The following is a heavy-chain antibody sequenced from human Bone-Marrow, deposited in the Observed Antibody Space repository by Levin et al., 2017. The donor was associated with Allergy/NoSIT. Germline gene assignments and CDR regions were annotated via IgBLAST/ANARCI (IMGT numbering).Heavy chain of an antibody. CDR1: GFTFSNYE. D-gene: IGHD5-24*01. Sequence: GGSLRLFCAASGFTFSNYEMNWVRQAPGKGLEWVSYISGRGTITHYADSVKGRFTISRDNAKNSLFLRMNSLRAEDTALYYCARRDGYNYYFDYWGQGTLVTVSS. CDR3: ARRDGYNYYFDY. J-gene: IGHJ4*02. V-gene: IGHV3-48*03. CDR2: ISGRGTIT.